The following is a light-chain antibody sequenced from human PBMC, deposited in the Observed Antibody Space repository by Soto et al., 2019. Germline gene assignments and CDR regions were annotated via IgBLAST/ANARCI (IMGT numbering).Light chain of an antibody. V-gene: IGLV2-8*01. CDR3: SSYAGSNNLV. J-gene: IGLJ2*01. CDR1: SSDVGGYNY. CDR2: EVN. Sequence: QSALTQPHSASGSPGQSVTISCTGTSSDVGGYNYVSWYKQHPGKAPKLMIYEVNRRPSGVPDRFSGSKSGNTASLTVSGLQAEDEADYYCSSYAGSNNLVFGGGTKLTVL.